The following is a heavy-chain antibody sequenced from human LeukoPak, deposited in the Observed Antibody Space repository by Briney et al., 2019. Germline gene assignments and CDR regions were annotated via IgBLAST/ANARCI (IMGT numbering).Heavy chain of an antibody. CDR1: GFTFSNYW. J-gene: IGHJ1*01. D-gene: IGHD2-2*01. CDR3: ARDFVPAANTAEYFQH. Sequence: GGSLRLSCAASGFTFSNYWMSWVRQAPGKGLEWVANIKQDGNEKYYVDSVKGRFTISRDNAKNSLYLQMSSLRPEDAAVYYCARDFVPAANTAEYFQHWGQGTLVSVSS. CDR2: IKQDGNEK. V-gene: IGHV3-7*01.